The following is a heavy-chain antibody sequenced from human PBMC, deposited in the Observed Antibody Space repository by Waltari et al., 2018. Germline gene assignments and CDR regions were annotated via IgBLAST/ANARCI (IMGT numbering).Heavy chain of an antibody. CDR2: FDPEDGET. D-gene: IGHD3-10*01. CDR3: ATSNFGTIRDGFDI. J-gene: IGHJ3*02. CDR1: GYTLTELS. V-gene: IGHV1-24*01. Sequence: QVQLVQSGAEVKKPGASVKVSCKVSGYTLTELSMHWGRQAPGKGLEWMGGFDPEDGETIYAQKFQGRVTMTEDTSTDTAYMELSGLRSEDTALYYCATSNFGTIRDGFDIWGQGTLVTVSS.